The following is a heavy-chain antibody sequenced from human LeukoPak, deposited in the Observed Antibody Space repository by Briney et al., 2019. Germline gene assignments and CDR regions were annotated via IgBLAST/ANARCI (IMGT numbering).Heavy chain of an antibody. V-gene: IGHV4-59*01. CDR1: GGSISSYY. CDR2: IYYSGST. D-gene: IGHD6-13*01. J-gene: IGHJ4*02. Sequence: SETLSLTCTVSGGSISSYYWSWIRQPPGKGLEWIGYIYYSGSTNYNPSLKSRVTISVDTSKNQFSLKLSSVTAADTAVYYCTRGGFSSWFSPSGGQGPLATVPS. CDR3: TRGGFSSWFSPS.